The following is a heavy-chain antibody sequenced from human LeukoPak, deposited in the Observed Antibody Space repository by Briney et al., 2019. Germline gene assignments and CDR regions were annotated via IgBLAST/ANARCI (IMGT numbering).Heavy chain of an antibody. Sequence: SETLSLTCTVSGGSISSYYWSWIRQPPGKGLEWIGYIYYSGSTSYNPSLKSRVTISVDTSKNQFSLKLSSVTAADTAVYYCARDLYHRDHYYYYYMDVWGKGTTVTVSS. V-gene: IGHV4-59*01. J-gene: IGHJ6*03. CDR1: GGSISSYY. D-gene: IGHD2-2*01. CDR2: IYYSGST. CDR3: ARDLYHRDHYYYYYMDV.